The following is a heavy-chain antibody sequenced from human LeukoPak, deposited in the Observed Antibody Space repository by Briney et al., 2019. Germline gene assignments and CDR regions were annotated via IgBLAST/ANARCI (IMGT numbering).Heavy chain of an antibody. D-gene: IGHD4-23*01. V-gene: IGHV1-18*01. CDR1: GYTFTSYG. CDR2: ISAYNGNT. Sequence: GASVKVSCKASGYTFTSYGISWVRQAPGQGLEWMGWISAYNGNTNYAQKLQGRVTMTTDTSTSTAYMELRSLRSDDTAVYYCARDPTVVTLNLFDYWGQGTLVAVSS. J-gene: IGHJ4*02. CDR3: ARDPTVVTLNLFDY.